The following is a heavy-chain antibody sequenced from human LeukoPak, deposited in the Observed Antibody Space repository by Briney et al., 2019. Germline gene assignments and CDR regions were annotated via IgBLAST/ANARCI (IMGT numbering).Heavy chain of an antibody. Sequence: PVKVSCKASGGTFSSYTISWVRQAPGQGLEWMGRIIPILGIANYAQKFQGRVTITADKSTSTAYMELSSLRSEDTAVYYCARDGYCSGGSCLTSPYYYYYMDVWGKGTTVTVSS. V-gene: IGHV1-69*04. CDR2: IIPILGIA. CDR3: ARDGYCSGGSCLTSPYYYYYMDV. CDR1: GGTFSSYT. J-gene: IGHJ6*03. D-gene: IGHD2-15*01.